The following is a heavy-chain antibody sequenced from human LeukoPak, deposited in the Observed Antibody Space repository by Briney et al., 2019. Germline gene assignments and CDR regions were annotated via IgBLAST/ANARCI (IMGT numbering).Heavy chain of an antibody. D-gene: IGHD2-8*01. CDR3: ASPPPRGVFNI. CDR1: GGSISSSSYY. Sequence: SETLSLTCTVSGGSISSSSYYWGWIRQPPGKGLEWIGSIYYSGSTYYNPSLKSRVTISVDTSKNQFSLKLSSVTAADTAVYYCASPPPRGVFNIWAKGTRVTVS. CDR2: IYYSGST. J-gene: IGHJ3*02. V-gene: IGHV4-39*01.